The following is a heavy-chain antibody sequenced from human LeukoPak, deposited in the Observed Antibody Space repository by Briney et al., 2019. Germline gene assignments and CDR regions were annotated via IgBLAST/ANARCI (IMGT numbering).Heavy chain of an antibody. Sequence: PGSSLRLSCAASGFTFSTFAMSWVRQAPGKGLERVSVMSGSGGSGTYYADSVKGRFTISRDNSKNTLFLEMNSLRAEDTALYFCAKGYYGGSATHFDSWGQGVMVTVSS. V-gene: IGHV3-23*01. CDR2: MSGSGGSGT. CDR3: AKGYYGGSATHFDS. CDR1: GFTFSTFA. J-gene: IGHJ4*02. D-gene: IGHD4-23*01.